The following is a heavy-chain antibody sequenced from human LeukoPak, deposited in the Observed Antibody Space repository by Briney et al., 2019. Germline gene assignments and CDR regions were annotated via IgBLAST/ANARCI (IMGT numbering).Heavy chain of an antibody. CDR3: AKFPIEYSSSSPSY. V-gene: IGHV3-23*01. CDR1: GFRFSNYA. J-gene: IGHJ4*02. CDR2: ISGGGSST. D-gene: IGHD6-6*01. Sequence: GGSLRLSCTASGFRFSNYAMNWVRQAPGKGLEWVSVISGGGSSTNYADSVKGLFTISRDNSKNRLYLQMNSLRAEDTTVYYCAKFPIEYSSSSPSYWGQGTLVTVSS.